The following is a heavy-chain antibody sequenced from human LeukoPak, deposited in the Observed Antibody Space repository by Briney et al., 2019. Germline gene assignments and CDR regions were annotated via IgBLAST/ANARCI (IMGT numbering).Heavy chain of an antibody. D-gene: IGHD1-26*01. V-gene: IGHV4-38-2*01. J-gene: IGHJ4*02. Sequence: SETLSLTCAVSGYSIRSGYYWGGIRQPPGKGREGIGRIYDSGGTYYNSSLKSRATISVDSSKNQFSLKLSSVTAAHTAVYYCARVGVGVTKSFDYWGQGTLVTVSS. CDR3: ARVGVGVTKSFDY. CDR2: IYDSGGT. CDR1: GYSIRSGYY.